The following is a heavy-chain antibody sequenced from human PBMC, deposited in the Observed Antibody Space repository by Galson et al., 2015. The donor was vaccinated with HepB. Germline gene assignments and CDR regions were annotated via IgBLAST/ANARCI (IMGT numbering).Heavy chain of an antibody. CDR3: ARDYDVLTGGWDS. V-gene: IGHV3-21*06. J-gene: IGHJ4*02. CDR1: GFTFRRYD. Sequence: SLRLSCAASGFTFRRYDMNWVRQAPGKGLEWVASISSSSISTHYGDSVRGRFTISRDNARDYLILQMDSLRVDDTAIYYCARDYDVLTGGWDSWGPGTVVTVSS. CDR2: ISSSSIST. D-gene: IGHD3-9*01.